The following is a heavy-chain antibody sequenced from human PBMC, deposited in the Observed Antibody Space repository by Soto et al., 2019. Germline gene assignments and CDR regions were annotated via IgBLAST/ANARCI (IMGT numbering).Heavy chain of an antibody. D-gene: IGHD1-7*01. Sequence: SETLSLTCTASGDSVSSGSYYWSWIRQPPGKGLEWIGYIYYSGRTNYNPSLKSRVTISVDTSKNQFSLKLSSVTAADTAVYYCALTGTNLDYWGRGTLVTVSS. CDR3: ALTGTNLDY. CDR2: IYYSGRT. V-gene: IGHV4-61*01. CDR1: GDSVSSGSYY. J-gene: IGHJ4*02.